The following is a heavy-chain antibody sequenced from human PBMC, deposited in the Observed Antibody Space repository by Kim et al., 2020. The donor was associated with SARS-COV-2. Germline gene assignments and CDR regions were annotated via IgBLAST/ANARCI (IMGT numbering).Heavy chain of an antibody. V-gene: IGHV4-59*05. J-gene: IGHJ4*02. CDR1: GGSISSSY. CDR3: ARAGASRPFAS. CDR2: HYSGST. Sequence: SETLSLTCTVSGGSISSSYWGWIRQPPGKGLEWIGVHYSGSTYYNSSLKSRVIISVDTSKNQFSLRLSSVTAADTAVYYCARAGASRPFASWGQGTLVTV. D-gene: IGHD6-6*01.